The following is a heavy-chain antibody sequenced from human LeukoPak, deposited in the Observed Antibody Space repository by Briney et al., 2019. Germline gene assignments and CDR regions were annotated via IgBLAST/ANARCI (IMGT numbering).Heavy chain of an antibody. V-gene: IGHV1-69*05. CDR3: ARDYYDSSGYLRLDY. CDR1: GGTFNSYA. J-gene: IGHJ4*02. Sequence: ASVKVSCKASGGTFNSYAISWVRQAPGQGLEWMGGIIPIFGTANYAQKFQGRVTITTDESTSTAYMELSSLRSDDTAVYYCARDYYDSSGYLRLDYWGQGTLVTVSS. D-gene: IGHD3-22*01. CDR2: IIPIFGTA.